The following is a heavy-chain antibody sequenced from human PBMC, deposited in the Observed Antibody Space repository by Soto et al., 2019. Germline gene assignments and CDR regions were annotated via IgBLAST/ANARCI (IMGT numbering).Heavy chain of an antibody. D-gene: IGHD3-22*01. CDR1: GLTFSSYG. V-gene: IGHV3-33*01. CDR3: ARDISFSGWYAFDI. CDR2: IWYDGSNK. J-gene: IGHJ3*02. Sequence: GGSLRLSCAASGLTFSSYGMHWVRQAPGKGLEWVAVIWYDGSNKYYADSVKGRFTISRDNSKNTLYLQMNSLRAEDTAVYYCARDISFSGWYAFDIWGQGTMVTVS.